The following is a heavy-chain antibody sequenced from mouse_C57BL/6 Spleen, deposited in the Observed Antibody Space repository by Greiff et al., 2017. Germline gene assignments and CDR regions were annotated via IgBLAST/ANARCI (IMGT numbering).Heavy chain of an antibody. D-gene: IGHD2-4*01. CDR3: ARKGEYDYDEAWFAY. Sequence: QVHVKQSGAELVRPGTSVKMSCKASGYTFTNYWIGWAKQRPGHGLEWIGDIYPGGGYTNYNEKFKGKATLTADKSSSTAYMQFSSLTSEDSAIYYCARKGEYDYDEAWFAYWGQGTLVTVSA. CDR2: IYPGGGYT. CDR1: GYTFTNYW. J-gene: IGHJ3*01. V-gene: IGHV1-63*01.